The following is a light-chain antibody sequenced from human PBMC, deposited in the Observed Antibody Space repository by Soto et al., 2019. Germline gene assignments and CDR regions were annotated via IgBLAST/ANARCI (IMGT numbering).Light chain of an antibody. J-gene: IGLJ2*01. CDR3: SSYTSSSTLEV. CDR1: SSDVGGYNY. Sequence: QSALTQPASVSGSPGQSITISCTGTSSDVGGYNYVSWYQQHPGKAPKLMIYDVSNRPSGVSNRFSGSKSGNTASLTISGLQAEDEADYYCSSYTSSSTLEVFGGVTQLTVL. CDR2: DVS. V-gene: IGLV2-14*01.